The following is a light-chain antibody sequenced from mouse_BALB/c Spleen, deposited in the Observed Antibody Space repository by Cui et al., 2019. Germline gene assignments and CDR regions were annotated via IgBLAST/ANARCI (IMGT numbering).Light chain of an antibody. CDR2: AAS. CDR3: QQSTKVPFT. J-gene: IGKJ2*01. Sequence: DPVLTQSPGSLSVSLAQLASTASRSKKSVEYYGTSLVQWCPQRPGQPPKLLIYAASNIESGVPARFSGSGSGTDFTLNIRPVEDEDIAMYFCQQSTKVPFTFGGGTKLEVK. V-gene: IGKV3-1*01. CDR1: KSVEYYGTSL.